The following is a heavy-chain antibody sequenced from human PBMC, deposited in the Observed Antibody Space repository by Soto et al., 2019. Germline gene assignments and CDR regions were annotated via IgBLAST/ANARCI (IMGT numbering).Heavy chain of an antibody. D-gene: IGHD6-19*01. Sequence: ELQLVESGGGRVEHGESLRLSCAASGFTFSRYYMNWVRQAPGQGLEWVSSISTTSTYTHYADSLKGRFTISRDNVKKVLYLQMDSLRAEDTAVYYCARDDGLSSHNVKAFDIWGQGKKFTGSS. V-gene: IGHV3-21*01. CDR2: ISTTSTYT. CDR1: GFTFSRYY. CDR3: ARDDGLSSHNVKAFDI. J-gene: IGHJ3*02.